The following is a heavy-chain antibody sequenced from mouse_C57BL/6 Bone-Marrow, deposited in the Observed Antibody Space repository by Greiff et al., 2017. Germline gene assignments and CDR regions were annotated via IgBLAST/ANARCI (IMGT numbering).Heavy chain of an antibody. CDR2: IYPNIGGN. V-gene: IGHV1-34*01. CDR1: GFTFTAYY. D-gene: IGHD2-14*01. J-gene: IGHJ3*01. CDR3: ARPLYVYDGAWFAY. Sequence: GASVMKPCKAFGFTFTAYYLHWVKQSHGKSLERTGYIYPNIGGNGYNQKFKGKATLNVDKSSSTAYMELRSLSAEDSAVYYCARPLYVYDGAWFAYWGQGTLVTVSA.